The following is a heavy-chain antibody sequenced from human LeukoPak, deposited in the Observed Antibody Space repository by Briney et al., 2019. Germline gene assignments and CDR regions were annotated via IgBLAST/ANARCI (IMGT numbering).Heavy chain of an antibody. D-gene: IGHD2-15*01. V-gene: IGHV3-23*01. CDR2: ISGSGGNT. Sequence: QPGGSLRLSCAASGIIFSNFAMSWVRQAPGKGPEWVSTISGSGGNTYYPDSVKGRFTISRDNSKNTLYLQMNSLRAEDTAVYYCAKEDYCSGGSCYWLAFDFWGQGTMVTVSS. CDR3: AKEDYCSGGSCYWLAFDF. J-gene: IGHJ3*01. CDR1: GIIFSNFA.